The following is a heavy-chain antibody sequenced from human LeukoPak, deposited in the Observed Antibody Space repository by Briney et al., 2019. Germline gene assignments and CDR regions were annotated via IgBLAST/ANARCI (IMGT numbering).Heavy chain of an antibody. CDR3: ARARMRRPVDY. CDR2: IKQDGSEK. D-gene: IGHD2-15*01. V-gene: IGHV3-7*01. Sequence: GGSLRLSCAASGFTFSSYWMSWVRHAPGKGLEWVANIKQDGSEKYYVDSVKGRFTISRDNAQNSLYLQMNSLRAEDTAVYYCARARMRRPVDYWGQGTLVTVSS. J-gene: IGHJ4*02. CDR1: GFTFSSYW.